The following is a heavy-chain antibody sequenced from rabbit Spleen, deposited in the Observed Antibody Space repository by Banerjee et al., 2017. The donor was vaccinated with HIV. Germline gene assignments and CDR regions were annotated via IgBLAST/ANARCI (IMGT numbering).Heavy chain of an antibody. Sequence: QSLEESGGDLVKPGASLTLTCTASGFSFSGSHYMCWVRQAPGKGLEWIACIYAGSSGSTYYASWAKGRLTISKTSSTTVTLQMTSLTAADTATYFCARLGHADYPYAYGLKLWGPGTLVTVS. J-gene: IGHJ4*01. CDR3: ARLGHADYPYAYGLKL. CDR2: IYAGSSGST. V-gene: IGHV1S40*01. D-gene: IGHD6-1*01. CDR1: GFSFSGSHY.